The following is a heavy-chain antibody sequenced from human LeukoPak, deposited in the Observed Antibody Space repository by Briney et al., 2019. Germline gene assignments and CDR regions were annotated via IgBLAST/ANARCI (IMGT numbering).Heavy chain of an antibody. Sequence: SETLSLTCTVSGGSISSSSYYWGWIRQPPGTGLEWIGSIYYSGSTNYNPSLKSRVTMSVDTSKNQFSLKLSSVTAADTAVYYCARERKGLRFLEWWGQGTLVTVSS. CDR1: GGSISSSSYY. CDR3: ARERKGLRFLEW. V-gene: IGHV4-39*07. CDR2: IYYSGST. D-gene: IGHD3-3*01. J-gene: IGHJ4*02.